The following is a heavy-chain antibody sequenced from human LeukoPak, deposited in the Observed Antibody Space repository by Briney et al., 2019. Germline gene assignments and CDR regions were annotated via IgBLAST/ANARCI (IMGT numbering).Heavy chain of an antibody. CDR3: ARDRLSFYCSSTSCYTNYYYGMDV. D-gene: IGHD2-2*02. Sequence: GGSLRLSCAASGFNFSTYGIHWARQAPGKGLEWVAFISNDGNNEYYSDSVKGRFTISRDNAKNSLYLQMNSLRAEDTAVYYYARDRLSFYCSSTSCYTNYYYGMDVWGQGTTVTVSS. CDR1: GFNFSTYG. CDR2: ISNDGNNE. J-gene: IGHJ6*02. V-gene: IGHV3-33*05.